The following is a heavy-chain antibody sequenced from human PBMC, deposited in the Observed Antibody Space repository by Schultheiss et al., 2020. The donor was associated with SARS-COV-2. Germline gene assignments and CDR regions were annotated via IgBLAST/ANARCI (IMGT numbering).Heavy chain of an antibody. V-gene: IGHV4-59*02. CDR1: GASVTSYY. Sequence: SETLSLTCAVSGASVTSYYWNWIRRPPGKGLEWIGYINHNGISNYNPSLKSRLSISIDTSTNQFSLRLSSVTAADTAVYYCARGSSIRYYYGSGTYGMDVWGQGTTVTVSS. CDR2: INHNGIS. CDR3: ARGSSIRYYYGSGTYGMDV. J-gene: IGHJ6*02. D-gene: IGHD3-10*01.